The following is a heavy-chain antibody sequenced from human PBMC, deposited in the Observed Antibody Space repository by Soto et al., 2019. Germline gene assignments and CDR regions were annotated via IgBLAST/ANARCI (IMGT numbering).Heavy chain of an antibody. J-gene: IGHJ6*02. CDR3: ARSHERYGLDF. CDR2: ISWNSGSV. V-gene: IGHV3-9*01. CDR1: GFTFDDYT. Sequence: SLRLSCAGSGFTFDDYTMHWVRQAPGKGLEWVSGISWNSGSVDYADSVKGRFTVSRDNAKNSLYLQLNSLRVEDTALYYCARSHERYGLDFWGQGTTVTVSS. D-gene: IGHD1-1*01.